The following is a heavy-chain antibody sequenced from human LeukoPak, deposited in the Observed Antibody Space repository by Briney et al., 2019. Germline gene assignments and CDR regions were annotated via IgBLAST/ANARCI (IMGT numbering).Heavy chain of an antibody. J-gene: IGHJ6*04. CDR1: GGSFSGYY. Sequence: SETLSPTCAVYGGSFSGYYWSWIRQPPGKGLEWIGEINHSGSTNYNPSLKSRVTISVDTSKNQFSLKLSPATAADTAVYYCARVRVRGVIITHYYYGMDVWGKGTTVTVSS. CDR2: INHSGST. D-gene: IGHD3-10*01. CDR3: ARVRVRGVIITHYYYGMDV. V-gene: IGHV4-34*01.